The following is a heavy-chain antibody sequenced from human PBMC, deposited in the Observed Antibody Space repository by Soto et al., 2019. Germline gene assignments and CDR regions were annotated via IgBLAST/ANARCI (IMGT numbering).Heavy chain of an antibody. V-gene: IGHV3-23*01. CDR2: VRGSASIT. Sequence: EVQLLESGGGLVQPGGSLRLSCAASGFAFSDYAMNWVRQAPGKGLEWISSVRGSASITYYADSVKGRFTISRDNSKDTLFLQINSVRDEDTAIYYCAKDRDYFDYWGQGTLVTVSS. J-gene: IGHJ4*02. CDR3: AKDRDYFDY. CDR1: GFAFSDYA.